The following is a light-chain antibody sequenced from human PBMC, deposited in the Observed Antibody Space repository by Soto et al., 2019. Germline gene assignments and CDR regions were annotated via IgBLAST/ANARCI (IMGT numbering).Light chain of an antibody. J-gene: IGKJ1*01. CDR1: QSVDSTF. CDR2: GVS. CDR3: QQYMSSVT. V-gene: IGKV3-20*01. Sequence: EIVLTQSPGSLSLSPGERATLSCRASQSVDSTFFAWYQKKPGQAPRLLMYGVSKRATGIPDGFSGSGSGTDFTLTISRLEPEDFEVYYCQQYMSSVTFGQGTRVEIK.